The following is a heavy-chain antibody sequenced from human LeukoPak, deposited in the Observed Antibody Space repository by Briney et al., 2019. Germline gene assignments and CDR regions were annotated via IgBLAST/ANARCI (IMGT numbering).Heavy chain of an antibody. Sequence: NPSETLSLTCTVSGGSISSLYWTWIRQPPGKGLEYIGYINYSGSIHYNPSLKSRGTIAIDTSKNQFSLKLTSVTAADTAVYYCARQEGVYSSSWFDYWGQGTLVTVSS. CDR1: GGSISSLY. V-gene: IGHV4-59*08. D-gene: IGHD6-13*01. CDR3: ARQEGVYSSSWFDY. J-gene: IGHJ4*02. CDR2: INYSGSI.